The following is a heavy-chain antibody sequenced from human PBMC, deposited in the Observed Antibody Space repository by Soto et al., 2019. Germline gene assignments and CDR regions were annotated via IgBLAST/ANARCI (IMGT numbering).Heavy chain of an antibody. J-gene: IGHJ4*02. CDR1: GFTLSSYP. Sequence: GGSLRLSCTASGFTLSSYPMSWVRQTPGKGLQWVASVSVDPGNTYYADSVRGRFTISRDNSIYTLYLQMNNVTAEDTAIYYCVKDGIRGIHIDKWGQGTLVTVSS. V-gene: IGHV3-23*01. CDR3: VKDGIRGIHIDK. CDR2: VSVDPGNT.